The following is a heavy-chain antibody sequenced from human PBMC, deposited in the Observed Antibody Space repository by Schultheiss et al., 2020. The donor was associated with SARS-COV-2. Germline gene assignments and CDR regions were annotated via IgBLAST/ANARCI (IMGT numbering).Heavy chain of an antibody. D-gene: IGHD2-8*01. V-gene: IGHV3-33*01. J-gene: IGHJ6*03. Sequence: GSLRLSCAASGFTFSSYGMHWVRQAPGKGLEWVAVIWYDGSNKYYADSVKGRFTISRDNSKNTLYLQMNSLRAEDTAVYYCARDAHLIYYMDVWGKGTTVTVSS. CDR1: GFTFSSYG. CDR3: ARDAHLIYYMDV. CDR2: IWYDGSNK.